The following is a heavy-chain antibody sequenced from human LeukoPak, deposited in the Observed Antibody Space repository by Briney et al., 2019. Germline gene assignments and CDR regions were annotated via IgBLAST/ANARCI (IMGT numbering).Heavy chain of an antibody. D-gene: IGHD5-24*01. CDR2: IIPILGIA. CDR3: AREYEGDGYHLGFDP. Sequence: SVKVSCKASGGTFSSYAISWVRQAPGQGLEWMGRIIPILGIANYAQKFQGRVTITADESTSTAYMELSSLRSEDTAVYYCAREYEGDGYHLGFDPWGQGTLVTVSS. CDR1: GGTFSSYA. V-gene: IGHV1-69*04. J-gene: IGHJ5*02.